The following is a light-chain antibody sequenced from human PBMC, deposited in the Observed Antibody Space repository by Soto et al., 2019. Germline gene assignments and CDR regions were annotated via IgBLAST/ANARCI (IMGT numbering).Light chain of an antibody. CDR3: QQSSTTPWT. CDR2: LTS. V-gene: IGKV1-39*01. CDR1: QSISTY. Sequence: DIQMTQSPSSLSASVGDRVTITCRASQSISTYLNWFQQKPGRAPKLLIYLTSTLQSRVTSRFSGSGSGTDFTLTISSLQPDDFATYYCQQSSTTPWTVGQGTMVDVK. J-gene: IGKJ1*01.